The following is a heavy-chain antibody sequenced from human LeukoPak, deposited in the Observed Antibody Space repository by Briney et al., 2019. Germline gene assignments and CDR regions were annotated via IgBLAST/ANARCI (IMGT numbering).Heavy chain of an antibody. CDR1: GFTFSSYT. CDR2: ISSGSTYI. Sequence: PGGSLRLSCAASGFTFSSYTINWVRQAPGKGLEWVSSISSGSTYIYFADSLKGRFTISRDNAKNSLYLQMNSLRAEDTAVYYCARDPWGALGYWGLGTLVTVSS. CDR3: ARDPWGALGY. D-gene: IGHD1-26*01. J-gene: IGHJ4*02. V-gene: IGHV3-21*01.